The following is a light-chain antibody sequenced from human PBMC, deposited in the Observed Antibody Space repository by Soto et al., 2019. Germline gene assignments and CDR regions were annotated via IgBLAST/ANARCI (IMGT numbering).Light chain of an antibody. CDR1: RSNIGAGYD. CDR3: QSYDSSLSGWV. V-gene: IGLV1-40*01. J-gene: IGLJ3*02. CDR2: GNS. Sequence: QSVLTQPPSVSGAPGQRVTISCTGSRSNIGAGYDVHWYQQLPGTAPKLLIYGNSNRPSGVPDRFFGSESGTSASLAITGLQAEDEADYYCQSYDSSLSGWVFGGGTKLTVL.